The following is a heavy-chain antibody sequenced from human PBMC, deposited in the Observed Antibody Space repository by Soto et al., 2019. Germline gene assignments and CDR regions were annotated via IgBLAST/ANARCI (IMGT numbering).Heavy chain of an antibody. Sequence: ASVKVSCKASGYTFTGYYMHWVRQAPGQGLEWMGWINPNSGGTNYAQKFQGWVTMTRDTSISTAYMELSRLRSDDTAVYYCARVVSLGSSWVPWFDPWGQGTLVTVSS. D-gene: IGHD6-13*01. CDR3: ARVVSLGSSWVPWFDP. V-gene: IGHV1-2*04. CDR2: INPNSGGT. CDR1: GYTFTGYY. J-gene: IGHJ5*02.